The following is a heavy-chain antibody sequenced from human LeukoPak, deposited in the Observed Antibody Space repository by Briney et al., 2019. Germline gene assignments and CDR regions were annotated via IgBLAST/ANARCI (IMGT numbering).Heavy chain of an antibody. D-gene: IGHD6-6*01. CDR3: ARSIGYYYMDV. Sequence: SETLSLTCTVSGGSISSYYWSWIRQPPGKGLEWIGYIYYSGSTNYNPSLKSRVTISLDTSKNQFSLKLSSVTAADTAVYYCARSIGYYYMDVWGKGTTVTVSS. J-gene: IGHJ6*03. V-gene: IGHV4-59*01. CDR1: GGSISSYY. CDR2: IYYSGST.